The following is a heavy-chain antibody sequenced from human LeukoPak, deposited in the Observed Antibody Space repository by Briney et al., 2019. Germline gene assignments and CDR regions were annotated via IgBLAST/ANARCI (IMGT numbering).Heavy chain of an antibody. CDR3: ASRYDYSNYIDY. Sequence: SETLSLTCTVSGGSISGSSYYWGWIRQPPGKGLEWIGTIYYSGSTYYNPSLKSRVTISVDTSKNQFSLKLSSVTAADTAVYYCASRYDYSNYIDYWGQGTLVTVST. CDR2: IYYSGST. V-gene: IGHV4-39*01. J-gene: IGHJ4*02. CDR1: GGSISGSSYY. D-gene: IGHD4-11*01.